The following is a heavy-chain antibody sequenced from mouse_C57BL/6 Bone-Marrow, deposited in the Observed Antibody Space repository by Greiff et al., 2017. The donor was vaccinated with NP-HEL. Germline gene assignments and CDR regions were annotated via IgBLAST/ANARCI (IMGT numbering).Heavy chain of an antibody. D-gene: IGHD1-1*01. CDR2: IYPRSGNT. J-gene: IGHJ3*01. V-gene: IGHV1-81*01. CDR1: GYTFTSYG. Sequence: QVQLQQSGAELARPGASVKLSCKASGYTFTSYGISWVKQRTGQGLEWIGEIYPRSGNTYYTEKFKGKATLTADKSSSTAYMELRSLTSEDSAVYFCARASYYYCRSRAWCAYGGQGTLVTVSA. CDR3: ARASYYYCRSRAWCAY.